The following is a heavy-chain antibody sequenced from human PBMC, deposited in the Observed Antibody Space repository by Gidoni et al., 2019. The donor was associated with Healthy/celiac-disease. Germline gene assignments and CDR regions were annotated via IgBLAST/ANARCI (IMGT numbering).Heavy chain of an antibody. Sequence: QMQLVQSGPEVKKPGTSVKVSCKASGFTFTSPAVQWVRQARGQRLEWIGWIVVGSGNTNYAQKFQERVTITRDMSTSTAYMELSSLRSEDTAVYYCAAEIKWGGSYYFAFDIWGQGTMVTVSS. CDR2: IVVGSGNT. J-gene: IGHJ3*02. CDR3: AAEIKWGGSYYFAFDI. CDR1: GFTFTSPA. V-gene: IGHV1-58*01. D-gene: IGHD1-26*01.